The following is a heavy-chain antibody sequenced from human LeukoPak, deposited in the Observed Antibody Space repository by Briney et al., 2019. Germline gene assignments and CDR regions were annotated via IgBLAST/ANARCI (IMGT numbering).Heavy chain of an antibody. V-gene: IGHV4-39*07. J-gene: IGHJ4*02. CDR3: ARGTFGGYYDSSGYYCQHFDY. Sequence: SETLSLTCIVSGGSISSSTYYWGWLRQPPGKGLEWIGSIYYSGKTFYNPSLKSRVTISVDTSKNQFSLSLSSVTAADTAVYYCARGTFGGYYDSSGYYCQHFDYWGQGTLVTVSS. CDR1: GGSISSSTYY. CDR2: IYYSGKT. D-gene: IGHD3-22*01.